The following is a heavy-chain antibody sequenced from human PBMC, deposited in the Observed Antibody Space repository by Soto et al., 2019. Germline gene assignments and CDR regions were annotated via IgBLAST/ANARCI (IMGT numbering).Heavy chain of an antibody. CDR2: INPNSGGT. V-gene: IGHV1-2*04. CDR1: GYTFTGYY. D-gene: IGHD1-1*01. Sequence: ASVKVSCKASGYTFTGYYMHWVRQARGQGLEWMGWINPNSGGTNYAQKFQGWVTMTRDTSISTAYMELSRLRSDDTAVYYCARVWMKGYYGMDVWGQGTTVTVSS. CDR3: ARVWMKGYYGMDV. J-gene: IGHJ6*02.